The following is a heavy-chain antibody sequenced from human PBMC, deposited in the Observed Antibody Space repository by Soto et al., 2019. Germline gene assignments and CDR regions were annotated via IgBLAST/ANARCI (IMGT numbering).Heavy chain of an antibody. J-gene: IGHJ4*02. Sequence: SETLSLTCTVSGGSINTFYWSWVRQPAGKGLEWIGRIFSSGSTSFNPSLESRVAMSVDTSKNHFSLNLSSVTAADMAVYYCAREGSYSAYNFAHGIQLWSFDFWGQGAVGNV. D-gene: IGHD5-12*01. CDR1: GGSINTFY. CDR3: AREGSYSAYNFAHGIQLWSFDF. CDR2: IFSSGST. V-gene: IGHV4-4*07.